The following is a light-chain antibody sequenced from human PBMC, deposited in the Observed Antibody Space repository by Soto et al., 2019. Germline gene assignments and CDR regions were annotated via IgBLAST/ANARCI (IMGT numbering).Light chain of an antibody. Sequence: QSVLTQPASVSGSPGQSITISCTGTSSDVGAYDYVSWYQQHPDKAPKFMIYEVTNRPSGVSHRFSGSESGNTASLTISGLQAEDEADYYCTSFKSSSTYVFGTGTKVTVL. V-gene: IGLV2-14*01. CDR2: EVT. J-gene: IGLJ1*01. CDR1: SSDVGAYDY. CDR3: TSFKSSSTYV.